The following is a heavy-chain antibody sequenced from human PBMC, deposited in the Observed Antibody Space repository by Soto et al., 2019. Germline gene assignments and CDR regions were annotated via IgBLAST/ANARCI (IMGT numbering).Heavy chain of an antibody. V-gene: IGHV1-69*01. J-gene: IGHJ4*02. CDR1: GGTFSSXA. D-gene: IGHD5-18*01. Sequence: SVKVSCKASGGTFSSXAISWVRQAPGQVLEWMGGIIPIFGTANYAQKFQGRVTITADESTSTAYMELSSLRSEDTAVYYCARLVHTAMVTFDYGGQGTLVTVSS. CDR2: IIPIFGTA. CDR3: ARLVHTAMVTFDY.